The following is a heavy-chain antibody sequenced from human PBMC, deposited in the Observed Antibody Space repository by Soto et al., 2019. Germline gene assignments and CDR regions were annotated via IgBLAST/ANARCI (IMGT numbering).Heavy chain of an antibody. CDR1: GGSISSYY. CDR2: IYYSGST. Sequence: SETLSLTCTVSGGSISSYYWSWIRQPPGKGLEWIGYIYYSGSTNYNPSLKSRVTISVDTSKNQFSLKLSSVTAADTAVYYCAREPYYDILTGYHASGWFDPWGQGTLVTVSS. CDR3: AREPYYDILTGYHASGWFDP. J-gene: IGHJ5*02. V-gene: IGHV4-59*01. D-gene: IGHD3-9*01.